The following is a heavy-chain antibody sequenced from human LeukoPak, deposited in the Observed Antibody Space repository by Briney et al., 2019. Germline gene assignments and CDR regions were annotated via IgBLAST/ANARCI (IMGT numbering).Heavy chain of an antibody. CDR1: GFTFSGYY. CDR2: IWYDGSNK. V-gene: IGHV3-33*08. D-gene: IGHD1-26*01. Sequence: PGGSLRLSCAASGFTFSGYYMHWVRQAPGKGLEWVAVIWYDGSNKYYADSVKGRFTSSRDNSKNTLYLQMNSLRAEDTAVYYCVTDASLSPLYSCGEGTLGTVSS. CDR3: VTDASLSPLYS. J-gene: IGHJ4*02.